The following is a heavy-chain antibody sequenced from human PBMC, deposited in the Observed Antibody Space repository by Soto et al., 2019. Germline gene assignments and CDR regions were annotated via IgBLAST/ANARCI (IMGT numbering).Heavy chain of an antibody. Sequence: ASVKVSCKASGYTFTSYAMHWVRQAPGQRLEWMGWINAGNGNTKYSQKFQGRVTITRDTSASTAYMELSSLRSEDTAVYYCARDFPGKYDYIWGSYRSWYYFDYWGQGTLVTVSS. CDR1: GYTFTSYA. J-gene: IGHJ4*02. CDR2: INAGNGNT. D-gene: IGHD3-16*02. CDR3: ARDFPGKYDYIWGSYRSWYYFDY. V-gene: IGHV1-3*01.